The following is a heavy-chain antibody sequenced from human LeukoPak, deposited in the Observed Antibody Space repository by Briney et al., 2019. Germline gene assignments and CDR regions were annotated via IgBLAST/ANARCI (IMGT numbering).Heavy chain of an antibody. CDR3: ARDMSAVAGTLDFDY. J-gene: IGHJ4*02. V-gene: IGHV3-11*06. CDR2: ISTSDT. CDR1: GFTFSDYY. Sequence: PGGSLRLSCAASGFTFSDYYMSWIRQAPGKGLEWVSYISTSDTNCADSVKGRFTISKDNSKNTLYLQMNSLRAEDTAVYYCARDMSAVAGTLDFDYWGQGTLVTVSS. D-gene: IGHD6-19*01.